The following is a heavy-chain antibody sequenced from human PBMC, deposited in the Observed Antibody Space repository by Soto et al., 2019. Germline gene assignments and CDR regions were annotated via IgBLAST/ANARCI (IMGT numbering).Heavy chain of an antibody. D-gene: IGHD4-17*01. CDR1: GFTFSNAW. CDR3: TTAYGGYDDFDY. J-gene: IGHJ4*02. Sequence: GGSLRLSCAASGFTFSNAWMSWVRQAPGKGLEWVGRIKSKTDGGTTDYAAPVKGRFTISRDDSKNTLYLQMNSLKTEDTAVYYCTTAYGGYDDFDYWGQGTLVTVSS. CDR2: IKSKTDGGTT. V-gene: IGHV3-15*01.